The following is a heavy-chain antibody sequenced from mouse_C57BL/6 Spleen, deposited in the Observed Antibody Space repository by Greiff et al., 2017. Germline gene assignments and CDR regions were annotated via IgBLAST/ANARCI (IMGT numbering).Heavy chain of an antibody. Sequence: EVKLVESGGGLVKPGGSLKLSCAASGFTFSSYAMSWVRQTPEKRLEWVATISDGGSYTYYPDNVKGRFTISRDNAKNNLYLQMSHLKSEDTAMYYCARDYSSDSYAMDYWGQGTSVTVSS. D-gene: IGHD1-1*01. CDR3: ARDYSSDSYAMDY. CDR2: ISDGGSYT. V-gene: IGHV5-4*01. J-gene: IGHJ4*01. CDR1: GFTFSSYA.